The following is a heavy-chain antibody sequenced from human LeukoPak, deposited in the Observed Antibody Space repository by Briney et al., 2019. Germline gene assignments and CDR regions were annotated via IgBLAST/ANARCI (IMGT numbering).Heavy chain of an antibody. D-gene: IGHD3-10*01. J-gene: IGHJ6*03. Sequence: PGGSLRLSCAASGFTFSSYGMHWVRQAPGKGLEWVAVIWYDGSNKYYADSVKGRFTISRDNSKNTLYLQMNSLRAEDTAVYYCARAGWVHGVINSPYYYYYMDVWGKGTTVTVSS. CDR3: ARAGWVHGVINSPYYYYYMDV. CDR1: GFTFSSYG. V-gene: IGHV3-33*01. CDR2: IWYDGSNK.